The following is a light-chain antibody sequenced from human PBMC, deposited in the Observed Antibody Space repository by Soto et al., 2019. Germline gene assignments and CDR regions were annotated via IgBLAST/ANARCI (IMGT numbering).Light chain of an antibody. CDR3: QQYNSYPST. J-gene: IGKJ1*01. V-gene: IGKV1-5*03. CDR2: KAS. CDR1: QTISSW. Sequence: DIQMTQSPSSLSASVGDRVTITCRASQTISSWLAWYQQKPGKAPKLLIYKASSLESGVPSRFSGSGSGTEFTLTSSSLQPDDFATYYCQQYNSYPSTFGQGTKVDIK.